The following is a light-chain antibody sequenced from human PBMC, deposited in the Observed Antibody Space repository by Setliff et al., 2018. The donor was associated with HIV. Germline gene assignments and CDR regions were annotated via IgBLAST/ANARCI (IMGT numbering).Light chain of an antibody. V-gene: IGLV2-14*01. CDR3: SSYRSGNTLV. J-gene: IGLJ1*01. CDR1: SSDVGGYKY. CDR2: EVS. Sequence: QSVLTQPASVSGSPGQSIIISCTGTSSDVGGYKYVYWYQQHPGKAPKLMIYEVSNRPSGISNRFSGSKSGNTASLTISGLQAEDEADYYCSSYRSGNTLVFGTGTKVTVL.